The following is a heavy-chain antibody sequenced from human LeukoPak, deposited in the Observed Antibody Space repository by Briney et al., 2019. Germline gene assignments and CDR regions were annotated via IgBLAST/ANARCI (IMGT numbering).Heavy chain of an antibody. CDR2: INPNSGGT. J-gene: IGHJ4*02. CDR1: GYTFTGDY. CDR3: ARDLGGAVGY. V-gene: IGHV1-2*02. Sequence: ASVKVSCKASGYTFTGDYMHWVRQALGEGLKWMGWINPNSGGTNYAQKFQGRVTMTRDTSISTAYMELSRLRSDDTAVYYCARDLGGAVGYWGQGTLVTVSS. D-gene: IGHD3-16*01.